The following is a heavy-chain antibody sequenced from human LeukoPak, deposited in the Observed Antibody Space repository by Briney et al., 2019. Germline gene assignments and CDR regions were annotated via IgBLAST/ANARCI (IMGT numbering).Heavy chain of an antibody. Sequence: ASVKVSCKASGYTFTGYYMHWVRQAPGQGLEWMGWINPNSGGTNYAQKFQGRVTMTRDTSISTAYMELSRLRSDDTAVYYCARRPSYDFWSGYPTDAFDTWGQGTMVTVSS. V-gene: IGHV1-2*02. CDR2: INPNSGGT. CDR1: GYTFTGYY. D-gene: IGHD3-3*01. CDR3: ARRPSYDFWSGYPTDAFDT. J-gene: IGHJ3*02.